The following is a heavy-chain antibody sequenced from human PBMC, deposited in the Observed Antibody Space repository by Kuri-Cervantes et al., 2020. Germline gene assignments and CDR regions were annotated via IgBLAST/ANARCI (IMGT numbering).Heavy chain of an antibody. J-gene: IGHJ4*02. CDR1: GSTSSNYW. V-gene: IGHV3-74*01. CDR2: INVDESST. D-gene: IGHD2-15*01. CDR3: ARNLSSIGGSGY. Sequence: GGSLRLSFAASGSTSSNYWLHWVRQPPGKGLVWVSRINVDESSTSYADSVKGLFTISRDYAKNTLYLKMNRLRAEDTAVYYCARNLSSIGGSGYWGQGTLVTVSS.